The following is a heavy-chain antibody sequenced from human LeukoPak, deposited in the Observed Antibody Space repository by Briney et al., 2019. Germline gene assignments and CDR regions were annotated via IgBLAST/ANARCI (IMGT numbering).Heavy chain of an antibody. CDR1: GGSISSGGYY. CDR3: ARHTAPGVFYYGMDV. CDR2: IYYSGST. V-gene: IGHV4-31*03. D-gene: IGHD2-8*01. Sequence: KPSETLSLTCTVSGGSISSGGYYWSWIRQHPGKGLEWIGYIYYSGSTYYNPSLKSRVTISVDTSKNQFSLKLSSVTAADTALYYCARHTAPGVFYYGMDVWGQGTTVTVSS. J-gene: IGHJ6*02.